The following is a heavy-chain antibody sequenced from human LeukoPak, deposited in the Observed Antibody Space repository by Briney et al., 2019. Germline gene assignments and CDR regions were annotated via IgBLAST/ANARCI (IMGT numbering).Heavy chain of an antibody. J-gene: IGHJ4*02. V-gene: IGHV3-23*01. CDR2: ISGSGGTT. D-gene: IGHD4-17*01. CDR3: AKDRYGDYSFEH. CDR1: GFTFTGHA. Sequence: GSLRLSCAASGFTFTGHAMTWVRQAPGKGLEWVAVISGSGGTTYYADSVKGRFIISRDNSKNTLYLQMNSLTGADTALYYCAKDRYGDYSFEHWGQGALVAVSS.